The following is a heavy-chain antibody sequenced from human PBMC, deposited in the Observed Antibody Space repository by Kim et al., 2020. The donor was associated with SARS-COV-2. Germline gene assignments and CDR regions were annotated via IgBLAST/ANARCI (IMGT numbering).Heavy chain of an antibody. CDR3: ARPPQGGGSGVVFDY. CDR2: IYPGDSDT. CDR1: GYSFTSYW. D-gene: IGHD3-10*01. Sequence: GESLKISCKGSGYSFTSYWIGWVRQMPGKGLEWMGIIYPGDSDTRYSPSFQGQVTISADKSISTAYLQWSSLKASDTAMYYCARPPQGGGSGVVFDYWGQGTLVTVSS. V-gene: IGHV5-51*01. J-gene: IGHJ4*02.